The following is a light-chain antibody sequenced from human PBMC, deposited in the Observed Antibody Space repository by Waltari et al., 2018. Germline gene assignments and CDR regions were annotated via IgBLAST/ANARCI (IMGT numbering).Light chain of an antibody. Sequence: SVLTQPPSASGTPGQRVTISYSGISPNLGGNSLNWYQHLPGTAPKLLIYATNHRPSGVPDRFSSSMSGTSASLAISGLQSEDEADYYCAAWDASLFGPWVFGGGTRLTVL. CDR1: SPNLGGNS. J-gene: IGLJ3*02. CDR3: AAWDASLFGPWV. CDR2: ATN. V-gene: IGLV1-44*01.